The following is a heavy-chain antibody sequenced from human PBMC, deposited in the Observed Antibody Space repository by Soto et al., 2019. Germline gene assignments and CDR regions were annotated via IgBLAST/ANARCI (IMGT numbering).Heavy chain of an antibody. Sequence: GGSLRLSCAASGFTFSSYAMSWVRQAPGKGLEWVSAISGSGGSTYYADSVKGRFTISRDNSKNTLYLQMNSLRAEDTAVYYCAKLGYYDSSGYPVDYWGQETLVTVSS. CDR1: GFTFSSYA. J-gene: IGHJ4*02. CDR3: AKLGYYDSSGYPVDY. V-gene: IGHV3-23*01. D-gene: IGHD3-22*01. CDR2: ISGSGGST.